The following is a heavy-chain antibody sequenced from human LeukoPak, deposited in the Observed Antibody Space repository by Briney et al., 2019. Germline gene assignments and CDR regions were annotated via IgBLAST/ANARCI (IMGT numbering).Heavy chain of an antibody. CDR1: GASINSGSNY. V-gene: IGHV4-39*07. J-gene: IGHJ4*02. D-gene: IGHD1-26*01. Sequence: SETLSLTCRVSGASINSGSNYWGWIRQPPGKTLEWIGSIYSSGSTYYNPSLKSRVIIMIDTPKNHFSLTLSSVTAADTAVYYCARGPPMGFDYWGQGTLVTVSS. CDR2: IYSSGST. CDR3: ARGPPMGFDY.